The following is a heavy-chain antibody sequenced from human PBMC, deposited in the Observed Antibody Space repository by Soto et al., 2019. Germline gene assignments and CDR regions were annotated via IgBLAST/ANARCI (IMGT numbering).Heavy chain of an antibody. J-gene: IGHJ5*02. D-gene: IGHD3-22*01. CDR3: AREDRNYYAISGYYH. CDR2: IHYSGSS. V-gene: IGHV4-31*03. Sequence: KTSETLSLTCTVSGDSISSGGYYWSWIRQHPGKGLEWIGNIHYSGSSYYNPSLKSRVTISVDTSKNQFSLKLNSVTAADTAVYYCAREDRNYYAISGYYHWGQGTLVTVSS. CDR1: GDSISSGGYY.